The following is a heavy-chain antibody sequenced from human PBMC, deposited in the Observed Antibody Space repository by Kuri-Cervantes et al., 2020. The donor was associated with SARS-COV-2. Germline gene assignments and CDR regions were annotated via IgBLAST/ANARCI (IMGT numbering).Heavy chain of an antibody. Sequence: GSLRLSCTVSGGSIRSYYWSWIRQPPGKGLEWIGYIYYSGSTNYNPSLKSRVTISVDTSKNQFSLKLSSVTAADTAVYYCARGRYYYGSGSQIFFDYWGQGTLVTVSS. D-gene: IGHD3-10*01. CDR3: ARGRYYYGSGSQIFFDY. V-gene: IGHV4-59*08. J-gene: IGHJ4*02. CDR2: IYYSGST. CDR1: GGSIRSYY.